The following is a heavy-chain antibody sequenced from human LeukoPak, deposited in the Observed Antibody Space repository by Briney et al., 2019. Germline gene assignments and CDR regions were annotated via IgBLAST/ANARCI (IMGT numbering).Heavy chain of an antibody. D-gene: IGHD3-10*01. CDR2: IYYSGST. CDR1: GGSISSGDYY. Sequence: SETLSLTCAVSGGSISSGDYYWSWIRQPPGKGPEWIGYIYYSGSTYYNPSLKSRVTISVDTSKNQFSLKLSSVTAADTAVYYCAKYGSGSYTNWFDPWGQGTLVTVSS. V-gene: IGHV4-30-4*01. J-gene: IGHJ5*02. CDR3: AKYGSGSYTNWFDP.